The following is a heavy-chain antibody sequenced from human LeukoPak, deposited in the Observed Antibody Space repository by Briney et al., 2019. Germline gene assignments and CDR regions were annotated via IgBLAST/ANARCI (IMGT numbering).Heavy chain of an antibody. V-gene: IGHV3-7*01. CDR3: AKVAKYYYGSETYYFFEH. J-gene: IGHJ4*02. CDR1: GFTFSSYA. Sequence: GGSLRLSCAASGFTFSSYAMHCVPQAPGKGLEGVANIQQDGTEKYYVHSVKRRFTISRDNAKISLDVQMNSRRGHDTVVYYCAKVAKYYYGSETYYFFEHWGQGTPVTASS. D-gene: IGHD3-10*01. CDR2: IQQDGTEK.